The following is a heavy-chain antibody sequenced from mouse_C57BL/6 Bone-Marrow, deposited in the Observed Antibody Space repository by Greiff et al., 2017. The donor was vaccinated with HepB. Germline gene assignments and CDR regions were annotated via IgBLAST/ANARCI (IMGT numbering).Heavy chain of an antibody. Sequence: QVQLQQSGPGLVKPSQSLFLTCSITGFPITSGYYWIWIRQSPGKPLEWMGYITHSGETFYNPSLQSPISITRETSKNQFFLQLNSVTTEDTAMYYCAGGFPWFAYWGQGTLVTVSA. V-gene: IGHV12-3*01. J-gene: IGHJ3*01. CDR2: ITHSGET. CDR1: GFPITSGYY. CDR3: AGGFPWFAY.